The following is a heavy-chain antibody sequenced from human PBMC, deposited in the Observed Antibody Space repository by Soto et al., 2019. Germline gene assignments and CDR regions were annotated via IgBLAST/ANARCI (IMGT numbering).Heavy chain of an antibody. D-gene: IGHD3-22*01. CDR1: GYTFTSYG. Sequence: ASVKVSCKASGYTFTSYGISWVRQAPGQGLEWMGWISAYNGNTNYAQKLQGRVTMTTDTSTSTAYMELRSLRSDDTAVYYCARVQEDYYDSSGYYPPPWFAPWGQGTLVTVSS. V-gene: IGHV1-18*01. CDR3: ARVQEDYYDSSGYYPPPWFAP. CDR2: ISAYNGNT. J-gene: IGHJ5*02.